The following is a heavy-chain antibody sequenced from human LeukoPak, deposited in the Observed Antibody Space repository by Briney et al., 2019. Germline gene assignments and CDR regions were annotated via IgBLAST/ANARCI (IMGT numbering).Heavy chain of an antibody. D-gene: IGHD6-19*01. CDR3: ARALRHHYSSGWFYFDY. V-gene: IGHV4-30-4*08. CDR2: IYYSGST. J-gene: IGHJ4*02. Sequence: PSQTLSLTCSVSGDSISTGDYYWSWIRLPPGKGLEWIGYIYYSGSTYYNPSLKSRVTISIDTSKNQFSLKLSSVTAADTAVYYCARALRHHYSSGWFYFDYWGQGTLVTVSS. CDR1: GDSISTGDYY.